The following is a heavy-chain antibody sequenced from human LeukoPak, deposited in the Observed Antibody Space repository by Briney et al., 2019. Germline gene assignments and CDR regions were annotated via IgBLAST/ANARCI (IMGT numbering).Heavy chain of an antibody. V-gene: IGHV4-38-2*02. CDR3: ARSITIFGVATLGVFWFDP. CDR1: GYSISSGYY. Sequence: SETLSLTCTVSGYSISSGYYWGWIRQPPGKGLEWIGSIYHSGSTYYNPSLKSRVTISVDTSKNQFSLKLSSVTAADTAVCYCARSITIFGVATLGVFWFDPWGQGTLVTVSS. J-gene: IGHJ5*02. CDR2: IYHSGST. D-gene: IGHD3-3*01.